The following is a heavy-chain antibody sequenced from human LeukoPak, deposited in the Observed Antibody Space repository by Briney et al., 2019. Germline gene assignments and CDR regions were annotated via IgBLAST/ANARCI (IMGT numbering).Heavy chain of an antibody. J-gene: IGHJ6*04. CDR2: TKQDGSEK. CDR1: GFNFSSYW. Sequence: GGSLRLSCAASGFNFSSYWMSWVRQAPGKGLEWVANTKQDGSEKCYVDSVKGRFTISRDNAKNSLYLQMNSLRAEDTAVYYCAELGITMIGGVWGKGTTVTISS. D-gene: IGHD3-10*02. V-gene: IGHV3-7*01. CDR3: AELGITMIGGV.